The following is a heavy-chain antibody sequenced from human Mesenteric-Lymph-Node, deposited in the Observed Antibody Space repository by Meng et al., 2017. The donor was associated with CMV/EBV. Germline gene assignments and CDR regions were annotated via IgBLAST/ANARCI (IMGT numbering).Heavy chain of an antibody. CDR1: GYTFTGYY. V-gene: IGHV1-2*02. D-gene: IGHD5-12*01. Sequence: ASVKVSCKASGYTFTGYYIHWVRQAPGQGLEWMGWINPYSGDTKFPQKFQGRVTMTRDTSVSTAYMDLYSLRFDDTAVYYCARGGDVVGTIVDFDYWGQGTLVTVSS. CDR3: ARGGDVVGTIVDFDY. J-gene: IGHJ4*02. CDR2: INPYSGDT.